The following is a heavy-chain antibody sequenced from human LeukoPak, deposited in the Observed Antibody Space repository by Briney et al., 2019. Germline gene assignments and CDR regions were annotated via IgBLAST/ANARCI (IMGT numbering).Heavy chain of an antibody. V-gene: IGHV4-39*01. J-gene: IGHJ6*02. CDR1: GGSIRSSYYY. D-gene: IGHD2-2*02. CDR2: IYDSGST. CDR3: ARVYCSSTSCYNYYYYGMDV. Sequence: SETLSLTCTVSGGSIRSSYYYWGWIRQPPGKGLEWIGSIYDSGSTYYNPSLKSRVTISVDTSKNQFSLKLNSVTAADTAVYYCARVYCSSTSCYNYYYYGMDVWGQGTTVTVSS.